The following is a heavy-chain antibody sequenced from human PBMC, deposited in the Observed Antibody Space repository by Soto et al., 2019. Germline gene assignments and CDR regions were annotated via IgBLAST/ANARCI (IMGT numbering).Heavy chain of an antibody. CDR1: GGSINNYY. Sequence: SETLSLTCTVSGGSINNYYWSWIRQPPGKGLEWIGYIYYSGSTNYNPSLKSRVTISVDTSKNQFSLKLSSVTAVDTAVYYCARIYCSGGSCYSGNTYWGQGTLVTVSS. D-gene: IGHD2-15*01. CDR2: IYYSGST. V-gene: IGHV4-59*12. J-gene: IGHJ4*02. CDR3: ARIYCSGGSCYSGNTY.